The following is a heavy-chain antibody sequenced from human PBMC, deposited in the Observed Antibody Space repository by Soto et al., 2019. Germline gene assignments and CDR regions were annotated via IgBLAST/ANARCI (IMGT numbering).Heavy chain of an antibody. J-gene: IGHJ1*01. CDR1: GGSIRSSGYY. Sequence: QVQLQESGPGLLKASQTLSLICNVSGGSIRSSGYYWAWIRQHPGKGLEWIGNIHHSGSTFYNQSLKSRVSISVDTSKNQCSLKLSSVTAADTAVYFCVRGVLSWGQGTLVTVSS. CDR3: VRGVLS. D-gene: IGHD3-10*01. CDR2: IHHSGST. V-gene: IGHV4-31*03.